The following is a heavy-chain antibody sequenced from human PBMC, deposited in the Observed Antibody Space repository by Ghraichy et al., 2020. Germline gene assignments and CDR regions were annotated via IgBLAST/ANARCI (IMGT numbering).Heavy chain of an antibody. CDR1: GFTFSIYS. Sequence: GGSLRLSCAASGFTFSIYSMNWVRQAPGKGLEWVSYISSSTSTIYYADSVKGRFTISRDNAKNSLYLQMNSLRDEDTAVYYCARDRDYGDYILSAFDIWGQVTMVTVSS. J-gene: IGHJ3*02. D-gene: IGHD4-17*01. V-gene: IGHV3-48*02. CDR2: ISSSTSTI. CDR3: ARDRDYGDYILSAFDI.